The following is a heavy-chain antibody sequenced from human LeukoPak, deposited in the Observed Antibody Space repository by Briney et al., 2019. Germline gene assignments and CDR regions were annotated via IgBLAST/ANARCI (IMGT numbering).Heavy chain of an antibody. D-gene: IGHD3-22*01. CDR3: AREKLSFFDSSGYFDY. Sequence: GGSLRLSCAASGFTFSSYEMNWVRQAPGKGLEWVSFISGSGSAIHYADSVRGRFTISRDNAKNSLYLQMSRLRAEDTAVYYCAREKLSFFDSSGYFDYWGQGALVTVSS. CDR2: ISGSGSAI. V-gene: IGHV3-48*03. J-gene: IGHJ4*02. CDR1: GFTFSSYE.